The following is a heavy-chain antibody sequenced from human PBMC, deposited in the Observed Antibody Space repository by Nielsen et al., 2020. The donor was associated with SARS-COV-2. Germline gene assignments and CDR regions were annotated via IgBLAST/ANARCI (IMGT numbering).Heavy chain of an antibody. J-gene: IGHJ4*02. CDR1: GFTFSSYS. V-gene: IGHV3-21*01. CDR3: ARDGGEDSSGYYYEGYFDY. D-gene: IGHD3-22*01. Sequence: LSLTCAASGFTFSSYSMNWVRQAPGKGLEWVSSISSSSSYIYYADSVKGRFTISRDNAKNSLYLQMNSLRAEDTAVYYCARDGGEDSSGYYYEGYFDYWGQGTLVTVSS. CDR2: ISSSSSYI.